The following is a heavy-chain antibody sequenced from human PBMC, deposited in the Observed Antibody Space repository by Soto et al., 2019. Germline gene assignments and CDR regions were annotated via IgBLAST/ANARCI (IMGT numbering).Heavy chain of an antibody. Sequence: PGGSLRLSCAASGFTFSSYSMNWVRQAPGKGLEWVSSISSSSSYIYYADSVKGRFTISRDNAKNSLYLQMNSLRAEDTAVYYCARDSEYFEWLLPNDYWGQGTLVTVSS. V-gene: IGHV3-21*01. J-gene: IGHJ4*02. CDR2: ISSSSSYI. D-gene: IGHD3-9*01. CDR1: GFTFSSYS. CDR3: ARDSEYFEWLLPNDY.